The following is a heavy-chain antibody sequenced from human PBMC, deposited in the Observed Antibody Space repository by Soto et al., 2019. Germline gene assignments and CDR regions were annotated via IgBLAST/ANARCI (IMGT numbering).Heavy chain of an antibody. V-gene: IGHV3-23*01. J-gene: IGHJ6*02. CDR2: VTGGGGGT. D-gene: IGHD6-19*01. CDR1: GFPFGSYA. CDR3: ARDSVGGSGCLPYTHYYLSYGMDV. Sequence: PGGSLRLSCSPPGFPFGSYAMNWVRQAPGKGLEWVSTVTGGGGGTYYANSVRGRFTISRDNSKNTVYLQMNSLRAEDTAVYYYARDSVGGSGCLPYTHYYLSYGMDVPGQGTPVTVSS.